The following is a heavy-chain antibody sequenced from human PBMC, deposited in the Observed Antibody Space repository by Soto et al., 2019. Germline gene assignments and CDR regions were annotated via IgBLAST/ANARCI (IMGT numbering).Heavy chain of an antibody. J-gene: IGHJ4*02. CDR3: ARESEDLTSNFDY. V-gene: IGHV3-21*01. Sequence: NPGGSLRLSCAASGFTFTRYSMNWVRQAPGKGLEWVSSISSTTNYIYYADSMKGRFTFSRDNAKKSVYLEMNSLSAEDTAVYYCARESEDLTSNFDYWGQGTLVTVSS. CDR1: GFTFTRYS. CDR2: ISSTTNYI.